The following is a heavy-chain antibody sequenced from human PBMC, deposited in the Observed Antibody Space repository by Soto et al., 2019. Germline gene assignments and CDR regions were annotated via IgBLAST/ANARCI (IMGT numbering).Heavy chain of an antibody. J-gene: IGHJ4*02. CDR2: IYYSGST. CDR3: ARVRWTVAGPGHFDY. Sequence: SETLSLTCTVSGGSISSYYWSWIRQPPGKGLEWIVYIYYSGSTNYNPSLKSRVTISVDTSKNQFSLKLSSVTAADTAVYYCARVRWTVAGPGHFDYWGQGTLVTVSS. V-gene: IGHV4-59*01. CDR1: GGSISSYY. D-gene: IGHD6-19*01.